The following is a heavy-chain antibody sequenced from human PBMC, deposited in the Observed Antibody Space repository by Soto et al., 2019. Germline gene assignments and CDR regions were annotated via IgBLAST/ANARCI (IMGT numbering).Heavy chain of an antibody. CDR3: ARRSTIRGGYYYYYMDV. V-gene: IGHV4-59*08. D-gene: IGHD3-9*01. CDR2: IYYSGST. CDR1: GGSISSYY. Sequence: SETLSLTCTVSGGSISSYYWSWIRQPPGKGLEWIGYIYYSGSTNYNPSLKSRVTISVDTSKNQFSLKLSSVTAADTAVYYCARRSTIRGGYYYYYMDVWGKGTTVTVSS. J-gene: IGHJ6*03.